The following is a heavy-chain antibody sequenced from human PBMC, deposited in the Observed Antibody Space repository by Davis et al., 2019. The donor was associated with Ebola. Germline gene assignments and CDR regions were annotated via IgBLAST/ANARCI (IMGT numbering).Heavy chain of an antibody. CDR3: ARDHYDSSGYGFDI. D-gene: IGHD3-22*01. Sequence: LSLTCAASGFTFSSYGMNWVRQAPGKGLEWVSYISSSSSTIYYADSVKGRFTISRDNAKNSLYLQMNSLRDEDTAVYYCARDHYDSSGYGFDIWGQGTMVTVSS. V-gene: IGHV3-48*02. CDR1: GFTFSSYG. J-gene: IGHJ3*02. CDR2: ISSSSSTI.